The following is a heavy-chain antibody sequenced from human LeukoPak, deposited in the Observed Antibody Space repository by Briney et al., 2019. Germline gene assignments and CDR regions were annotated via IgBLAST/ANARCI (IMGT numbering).Heavy chain of an antibody. J-gene: IGHJ6*03. CDR3: ARAVYYYYYYMDV. CDR2: ISGSGGST. Sequence: GGSLRLSCAASGFTFSSYAMSWVRQAPGKGLEWVSAISGSGGSTYYADSVKGRFTISRDNSKNTLYLQMNSLRAEDTALYYCARAVYYYYYYMDVWGKGTTVTVSS. V-gene: IGHV3-23*01. CDR1: GFTFSSYA.